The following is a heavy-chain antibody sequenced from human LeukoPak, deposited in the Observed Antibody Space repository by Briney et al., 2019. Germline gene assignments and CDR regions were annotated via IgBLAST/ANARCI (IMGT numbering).Heavy chain of an antibody. CDR3: ARSPPYYYDSSGYLGSDY. V-gene: IGHV3-30-3*01. J-gene: IGHJ4*02. CDR1: GFTFSSYA. Sequence: GGSLRLSCAASGFTFSSYAMHWVRQAPGKGLEWVAVISYDGSNKYYADSVKGRFTISRDNSKNTLYLQMNSLRAEDTAVYYCARSPPYYYDSSGYLGSDYWGQGTLVTVSS. CDR2: ISYDGSNK. D-gene: IGHD3-22*01.